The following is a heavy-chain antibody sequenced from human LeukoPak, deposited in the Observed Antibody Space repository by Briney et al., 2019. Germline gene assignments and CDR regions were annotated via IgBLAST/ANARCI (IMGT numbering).Heavy chain of an antibody. D-gene: IGHD3-10*01. V-gene: IGHV3-23*01. Sequence: GGSLRLSCAASGFTFSNYAVTWVRQAPAKGLEWVSSTSSGGGTTYYADSVKGRFTISRDNSKRTLYLEMNSLRAEDTAVYYCAVRSGDYWGQGTLVTVSS. CDR1: GFTFSNYA. CDR2: TSSGGGTT. CDR3: AVRSGDY. J-gene: IGHJ4*02.